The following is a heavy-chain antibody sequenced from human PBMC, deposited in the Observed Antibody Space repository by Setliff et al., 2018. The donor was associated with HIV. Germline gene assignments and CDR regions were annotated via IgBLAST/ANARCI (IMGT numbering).Heavy chain of an antibody. J-gene: IGHJ4*02. CDR3: ASAERGFSSSGWDNH. D-gene: IGHD6-19*01. Sequence: ASVKVSCKASGYTFTKYVMDWVRLAPGQRLEWMGWSNAGNGNTKYSQKFQGRVTITRDTSASTAYMEVSSLRSEDTAVYYCASAERGFSSSGWDNHWGQGTLVTVSS. CDR2: SNAGNGNT. V-gene: IGHV1-3*01. CDR1: GYTFTKYV.